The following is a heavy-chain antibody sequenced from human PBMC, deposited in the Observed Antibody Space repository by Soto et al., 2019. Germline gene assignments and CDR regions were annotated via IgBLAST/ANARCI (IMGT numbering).Heavy chain of an antibody. D-gene: IGHD3-3*01. CDR2: ISYDGSNK. CDR3: ARGPYDFWSGYIADAFDV. V-gene: IGHV3-30-3*01. Sequence: QVQLVESGGSVVQPGRSLRLSCAASGFTFSSYTLHWVRQAPGKGLEWVALISYDGSNKYYADSVKGRFTISRDNSKNTLYLQMNSLRPEDSALFYCARGPYDFWSGYIADAFDVWGQGTRVTVSS. J-gene: IGHJ3*01. CDR1: GFTFSSYT.